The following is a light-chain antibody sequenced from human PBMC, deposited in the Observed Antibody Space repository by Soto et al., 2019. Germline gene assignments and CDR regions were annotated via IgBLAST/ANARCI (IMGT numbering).Light chain of an antibody. CDR3: QHYNSYSEA. CDR2: KAS. Sequence: DIPLTQSPSTLSGSLSDWATIXGKASQTISSWLAWYQQKPGKAPKLLIYKASTLKSGVPSRFSGSGSGTEFTLTISSLQPDDFATYYCQHYNSYSEAFGQGTKVDI. CDR1: QTISSW. V-gene: IGKV1-5*03. J-gene: IGKJ1*01.